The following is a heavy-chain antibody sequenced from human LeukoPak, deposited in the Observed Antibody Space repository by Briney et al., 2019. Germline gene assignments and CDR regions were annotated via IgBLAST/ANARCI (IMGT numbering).Heavy chain of an antibody. CDR3: ARGSIAARKPFDY. Sequence: SETLSLTCTVSGGSISSYSWSWIRQPPGKGLEWIGYIYYSGSTNYNPSLKSRVTISVDTSKNQFSLKLSSVTAADTAVYYCARGSIAARKPFDYWGQGTLVTVSS. D-gene: IGHD6-6*01. CDR2: IYYSGST. V-gene: IGHV4-59*01. J-gene: IGHJ4*02. CDR1: GGSISSYS.